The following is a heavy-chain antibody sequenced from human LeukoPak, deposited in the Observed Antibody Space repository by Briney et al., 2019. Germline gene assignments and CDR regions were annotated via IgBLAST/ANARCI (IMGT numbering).Heavy chain of an antibody. J-gene: IGHJ4*02. D-gene: IGHD5-18*01. CDR3: VRGGATANFDY. CDR1: GFTFGNYG. Sequence: GGSLRLSCAASGFTFGNYGMHWVRQAPGKGLEWVAIIWYNGNNEYYADSVKGRFTISRDNSENTVTLQMNSLRGEDTAMYYCVRGGATANFDYWGQGTLVTVSS. V-gene: IGHV3-33*01. CDR2: IWYNGNNE.